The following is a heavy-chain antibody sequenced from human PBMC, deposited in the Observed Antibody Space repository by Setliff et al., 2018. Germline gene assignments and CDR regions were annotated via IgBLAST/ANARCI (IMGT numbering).Heavy chain of an antibody. CDR3: ARNRVALYDAFDI. Sequence: GESLKISCKGSGYSFTSYWIGWVRQMPGKGLEWMGIIYPGDSDTRYSPSFQGQVTISVDKSISTAYLQWSSLKASDTAIYYCARNRVALYDAFDIWGQGTMVTVSS. V-gene: IGHV5-51*01. CDR2: IYPGDSDT. J-gene: IGHJ3*02. CDR1: GYSFTSYW. D-gene: IGHD5-12*01.